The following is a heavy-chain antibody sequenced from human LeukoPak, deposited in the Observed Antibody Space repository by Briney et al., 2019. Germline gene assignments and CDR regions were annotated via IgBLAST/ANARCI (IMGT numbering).Heavy chain of an antibody. Sequence: PSEALSLTCTASGGSISSYYWSWIRQPPGKGLEWIGYIYYSGSTNYNPSLKSRVTISVDTSKNQFSLKLSSVTAADTAVYYCARGDDYGDYYFDYWGQGTLVTVSS. V-gene: IGHV4-59*01. CDR3: ARGDDYGDYYFDY. D-gene: IGHD4-17*01. CDR2: IYYSGST. CDR1: GGSISSYY. J-gene: IGHJ4*02.